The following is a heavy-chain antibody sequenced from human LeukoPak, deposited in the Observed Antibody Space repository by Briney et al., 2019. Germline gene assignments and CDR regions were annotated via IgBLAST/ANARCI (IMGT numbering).Heavy chain of an antibody. V-gene: IGHV1-18*01. D-gene: IGHD3-22*01. CDR3: ARSPDYDSSGYYLNCFHP. J-gene: IGHJ5*02. Sequence: ASVKVSCKASGYTFTSYGISWVRQAPGQGLECMGWISAYNGNTNYAQKLQGRVTMTTDTSTSTAYMELRSLRSDDTAVYYCARSPDYDSSGYYLNCFHPWGQGTLVTVSS. CDR1: GYTFTSYG. CDR2: ISAYNGNT.